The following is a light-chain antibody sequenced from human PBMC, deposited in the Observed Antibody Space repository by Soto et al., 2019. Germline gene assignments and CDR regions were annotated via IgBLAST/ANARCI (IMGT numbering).Light chain of an antibody. CDR2: GAS. J-gene: IGKJ2*01. Sequence: EIVLTQSPGTLSLSPGERATLYCRASQSVSSSSLAWYQQKPGQAPRLLIYGASSRATGIPDRFSGSGSRTDFTLTITRLEPEDFAVYYCQQYGTSPYTFGQGTKLEIK. V-gene: IGKV3-20*01. CDR1: QSVSSSS. CDR3: QQYGTSPYT.